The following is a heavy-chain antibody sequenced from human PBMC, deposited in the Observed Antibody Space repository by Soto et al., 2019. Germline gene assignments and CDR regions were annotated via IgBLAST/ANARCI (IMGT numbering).Heavy chain of an antibody. D-gene: IGHD3-10*01. V-gene: IGHV4-61*08. CDR3: ARAVVFGYDYYRMHI. CDR2: IYYSGSA. CDR1: GGTVSNIVVC. J-gene: IGHJ6*02. Sequence: PAETLSLTCTVSGGTVSNIVVCWSRVRQPTGKGLECIGYIYYSGSADYNPSSGRRVTISLDTSKNQFSLKLSSVTTADTAVYYCARAVVFGYDYYRMHIWCPG.